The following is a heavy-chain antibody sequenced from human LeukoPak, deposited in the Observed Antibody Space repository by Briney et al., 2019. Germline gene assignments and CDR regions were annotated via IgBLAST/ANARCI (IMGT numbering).Heavy chain of an antibody. Sequence: GGSLRLSCVASGFSFSNHEMNWVRQAPGKGPEWVSYISSSGGTIYYADSVKGRFTISRDNARNSLYLQMNSLRAEDTAVYYCARPYGGQGYWGQGTLVTVSS. D-gene: IGHD4-23*01. V-gene: IGHV3-48*03. CDR2: ISSSGGTI. CDR1: GFSFSNHE. CDR3: ARPYGGQGY. J-gene: IGHJ4*02.